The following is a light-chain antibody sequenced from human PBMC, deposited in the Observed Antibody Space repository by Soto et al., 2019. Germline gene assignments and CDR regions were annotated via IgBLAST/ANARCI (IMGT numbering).Light chain of an antibody. CDR3: SSFTSSSTLA. CDR1: SSDIGAYNY. V-gene: IGLV2-14*03. CDR2: DVN. J-gene: IGLJ2*01. Sequence: QSALTQPASVSASPGQSITISCTGTSSDIGAYNYVSWYQQHPGKAPKLMIFDVNNRPSGVSNRFSGSKSGNTASLTISGLQPEDEADYYCSSFTSSSTLAFGGGTKLTVL.